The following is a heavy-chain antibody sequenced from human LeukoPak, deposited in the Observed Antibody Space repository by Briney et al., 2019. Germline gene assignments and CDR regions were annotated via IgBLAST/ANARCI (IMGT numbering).Heavy chain of an antibody. V-gene: IGHV1-2*02. J-gene: IGHJ5*02. Sequence: ASVTVSFKSSAYTXTVYYMHGVRQAPGQGLEWMGCINPNSGGTNYAQKFQGRVTMTRDTSISTAYMELSRLRSDDTAVYYCARAPGIAVAGWFDPWGQGTLVTVSS. CDR3: ARAPGIAVAGWFDP. CDR1: AYTXTVYY. CDR2: INPNSGGT. D-gene: IGHD6-19*01.